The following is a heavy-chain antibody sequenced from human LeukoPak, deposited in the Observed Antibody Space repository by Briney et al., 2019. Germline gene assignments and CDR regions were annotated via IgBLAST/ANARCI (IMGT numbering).Heavy chain of an antibody. D-gene: IGHD2-2*01. CDR3: ARDLYPDIVVVPAATGGDYFDY. CDR1: GFTFSSYW. J-gene: IGHJ4*02. Sequence: RGSLRLSCAASGFTFSSYWMSWVRQAPGKGLEWVANIKQDGSEKYYVDSVKGRFTISRDNAKNSLYLQMNSLRAEDTAVYYCARDLYPDIVVVPAATGGDYFDYWGQGTLVTVSS. CDR2: IKQDGSEK. V-gene: IGHV3-7*01.